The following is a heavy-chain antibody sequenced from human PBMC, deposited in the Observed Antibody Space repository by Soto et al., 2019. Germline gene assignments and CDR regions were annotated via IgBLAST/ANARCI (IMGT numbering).Heavy chain of an antibody. D-gene: IGHD1-7*01. Sequence: QVQLQESGPGLVKPSQTLSLTCTVSGGPISSGGYYWSWIRQHPGKGLEWIGYIYYSGSTYYNPSLKSRVTISVDTSKNQFSLKLSSVTAADTAVYYCAETGTSSRTDWFDPWGQGTLVTVSS. J-gene: IGHJ5*02. CDR2: IYYSGST. V-gene: IGHV4-31*03. CDR1: GGPISSGGYY. CDR3: AETGTSSRTDWFDP.